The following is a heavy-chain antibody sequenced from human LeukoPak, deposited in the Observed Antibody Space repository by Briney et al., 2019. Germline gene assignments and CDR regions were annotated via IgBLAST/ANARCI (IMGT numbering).Heavy chain of an antibody. J-gene: IGHJ4*02. CDR3: ASTVGGSETYYNDH. CDR1: KFIFSNYW. Sequence: GGSLRLSCAASKFIFSNYWMSWVRQAPGKGLEWVAYIKKTGSETYYVDSVKGRFTITRDNARNSLFLQMNSLRAEDTAVYYCASTVGGSETYYNDHWGQGTLVSVSS. CDR2: IKKTGSET. V-gene: IGHV3-7*01. D-gene: IGHD3-10*01.